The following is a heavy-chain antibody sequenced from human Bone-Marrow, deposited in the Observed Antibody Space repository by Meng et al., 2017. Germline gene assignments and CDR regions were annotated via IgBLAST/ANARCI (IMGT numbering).Heavy chain of an antibody. J-gene: IGHJ3*02. CDR3: ARRIWFGEIVAFDI. CDR2: IYDSGNT. D-gene: IGHD3-10*01. V-gene: IGHV4-59*01. Sequence: SETLSLTCTVSGGSISSYYWNWIRQPPGKGLEWIGCIYDSGNTNYNPSLKSRVSMSLDTSKNQFSLKVNSVTAADTAIYYCARRIWFGEIVAFDIWGQGIMVTVSS. CDR1: GGSISSYY.